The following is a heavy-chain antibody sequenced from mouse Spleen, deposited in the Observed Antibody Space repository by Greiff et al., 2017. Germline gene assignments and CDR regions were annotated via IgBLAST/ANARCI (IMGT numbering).Heavy chain of an antibody. J-gene: IGHJ2*01. CDR2: IDPNSGGT. D-gene: IGHD2-4*01. CDR1: GYTFTSYW. CDR3: AREDLMITPYFDY. V-gene: IGHV1-72*01. Sequence: VQLQQPGAELVKPGASVKLSCKASGYTFTSYWMHWVKQRPGRGLEWIGRIDPNSGGTKYNEKSKSKATLTVDKPSSTAYMQLSSLTSEDSAVYYCAREDLMITPYFDYWGQGTTLTVSS.